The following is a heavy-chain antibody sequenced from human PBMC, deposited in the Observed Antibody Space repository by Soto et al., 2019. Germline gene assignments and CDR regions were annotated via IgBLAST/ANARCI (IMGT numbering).Heavy chain of an antibody. CDR3: ASGPAIEAPDY. CDR2: IITIFGTA. Sequence: SVKVSCKASGGTFSSYAISWVRQAPGQGLEWMGGIITIFGTANYAQKFQGRVTITADESTSTAYMELSSLRSEDTAVYYCASGPAIEAPDYWGQGTLVTVSS. CDR1: GGTFSSYA. J-gene: IGHJ4*02. V-gene: IGHV1-69*13.